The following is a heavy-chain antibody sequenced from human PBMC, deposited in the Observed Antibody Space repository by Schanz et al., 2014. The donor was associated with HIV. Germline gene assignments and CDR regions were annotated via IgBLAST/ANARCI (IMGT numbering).Heavy chain of an antibody. V-gene: IGHV3-23*04. J-gene: IGHJ6*02. CDR2: ISISGETT. CDR3: AKCPTMVRGTGMDV. Sequence: EVQLVESGGGLVQPGGSLRLSCAASGFTFSTYWMMWVRQAPGKGLEWVSGISISGETTYYADSVKGRFTISRDNSKNTLYLQMNSLRAEDTAVYYCAKCPTMVRGTGMDVWGPGTSVTVSS. D-gene: IGHD3-10*01. CDR1: GFTFSTYW.